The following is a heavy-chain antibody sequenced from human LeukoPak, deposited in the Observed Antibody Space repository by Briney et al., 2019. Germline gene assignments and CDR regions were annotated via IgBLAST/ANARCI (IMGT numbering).Heavy chain of an antibody. CDR1: GGSISSYY. J-gene: IGHJ6*03. D-gene: IGHD1-1*01. Sequence: SETLSLTCTVSGGSISSYYWSWIRQPPGKGLEWFGYISDSGTTNYNPSLKSRVTISVDTSKKEFSLKLSSVTAADTAVYYCARVTWFPGTSYYYMDVWGKGTTVTVSS. CDR3: ARVTWFPGTSYYYMDV. V-gene: IGHV4-59*01. CDR2: ISDSGTT.